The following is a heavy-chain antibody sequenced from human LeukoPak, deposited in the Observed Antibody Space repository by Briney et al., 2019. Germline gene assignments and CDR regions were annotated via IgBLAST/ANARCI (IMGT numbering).Heavy chain of an antibody. Sequence: GGSLRLSRAASGFTFGSYAMSWVRQAPGKGLEWVSAISGSGGSTYYADSVKGRFTISRDNSKNTLYLQMNSLRAEDTAVYYCAKGEYAAAAGDFDYWGQGTLVTVSS. D-gene: IGHD6-13*01. CDR2: ISGSGGST. V-gene: IGHV3-23*01. CDR3: AKGEYAAAAGDFDY. CDR1: GFTFGSYA. J-gene: IGHJ4*02.